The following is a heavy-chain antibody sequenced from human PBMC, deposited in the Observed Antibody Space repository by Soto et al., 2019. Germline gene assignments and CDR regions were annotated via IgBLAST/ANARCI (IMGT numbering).Heavy chain of an antibody. Sequence: QVQLVQSGAEVKKPGSSVKVSCKASGGTFSSYTISWVRQAPGQGLEWMGRIIPILGIANYAQKFQGRVTISADKSTSTAYMELSSLRSEDTAVYYCAKRDGDYDYYGMDVWGQGTTVTVSS. V-gene: IGHV1-69*02. CDR2: IIPILGIA. CDR1: GGTFSSYT. D-gene: IGHD2-8*01. J-gene: IGHJ6*02. CDR3: AKRDGDYDYYGMDV.